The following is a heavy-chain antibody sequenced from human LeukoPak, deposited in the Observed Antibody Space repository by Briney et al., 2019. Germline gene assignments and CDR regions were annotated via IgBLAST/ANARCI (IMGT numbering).Heavy chain of an antibody. D-gene: IGHD5/OR15-5a*01. CDR3: ASGSSTSGYDAFDI. V-gene: IGHV4-34*01. CDR2: INHSGST. CDR1: GGSFSGYY. J-gene: IGHJ3*02. Sequence: SETLSLTCAVYGGSFSGYYWGWIRQPPGKGLEWIGEINHSGSTNYNPSLKSRVTISVDTSKNQFSLKLSSVTAADTAVYYCASGSSTSGYDAFDIWGQGTMVTVSS.